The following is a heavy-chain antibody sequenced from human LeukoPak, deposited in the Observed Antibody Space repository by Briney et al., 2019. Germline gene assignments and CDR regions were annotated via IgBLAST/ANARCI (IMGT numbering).Heavy chain of an antibody. CDR2: INSDGSTT. CDR3: ARGPFYDYVLDV. V-gene: IGHV3-74*01. Sequence: GGSLRLSCAASGFTFSSYWMHWVRQAPGKGLVWVSRINSDGSTTTYADSVKGRFTISRDKAKNTLYLQMNRLRADHTPVYYCARGPFYDYVLDVWGQGTTVTVFS. CDR1: GFTFSSYW. J-gene: IGHJ6*02.